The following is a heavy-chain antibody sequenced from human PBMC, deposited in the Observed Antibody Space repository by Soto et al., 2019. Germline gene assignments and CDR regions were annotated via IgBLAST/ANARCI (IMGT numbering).Heavy chain of an antibody. D-gene: IGHD3-10*01. J-gene: IGHJ5*02. CDR1: GFTFSDYY. CDR2: ISSSGSTI. V-gene: IGHV3-11*01. Sequence: GSLRLSCAASGFTFSDYYMSWIRQAPGKGLEWVSYISSSGSTIYYADSVKGRFTISRDNAKNSLYLQMNSLRAEDTAVYYCARDDRSWESSGWFDPWGKGNRVTVSS. CDR3: ARDDRSWESSGWFDP.